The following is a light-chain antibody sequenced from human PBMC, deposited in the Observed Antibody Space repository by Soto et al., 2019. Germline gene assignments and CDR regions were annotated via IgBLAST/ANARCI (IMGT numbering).Light chain of an antibody. Sequence: DIQMTQSPSSLSASVGDRVTITCQASQDINTYLNWYQQKPAKDPKLLIFHASNFETGVPSRFIGSGSATDFTFTITNLQPEDIATYYCQQFDSLPLYTFALGTKLEIK. CDR2: HAS. CDR3: QQFDSLPLYT. J-gene: IGKJ2*01. V-gene: IGKV1-33*01. CDR1: QDINTY.